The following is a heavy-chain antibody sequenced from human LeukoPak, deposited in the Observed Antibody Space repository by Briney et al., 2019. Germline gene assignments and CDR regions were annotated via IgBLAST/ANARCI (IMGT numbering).Heavy chain of an antibody. J-gene: IGHJ5*02. D-gene: IGHD6-19*01. CDR2: INHSGST. CDR1: GGSFSDYY. V-gene: IGHV4-34*01. CDR3: ARSTRRTVAGSYWFDP. Sequence: PSETLSLTCAVYGGSFSDYYWSWIRQPPGKGLEWIGEINHSGSTNYNPSLKSRVTMSVDTSKNQFPLKLSSVTAADTAVYYCARSTRRTVAGSYWFDPWGQGTLVTVSS.